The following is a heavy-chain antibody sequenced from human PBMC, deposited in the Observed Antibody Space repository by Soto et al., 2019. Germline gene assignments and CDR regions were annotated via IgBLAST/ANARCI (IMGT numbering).Heavy chain of an antibody. D-gene: IGHD3-10*01. Sequence: SETLSLTCTVSGGSISSGSYYWGWIRQPPGKGLEWIGSIYYSGSTYYNPSLKSRVTISVDTSKNQFSLKLSSVTAADTAVYYCARPGNYGSGSYLYYLDYWGQGTLVTVSS. CDR1: GGSISSGSYY. J-gene: IGHJ4*02. CDR2: IYYSGST. CDR3: ARPGNYGSGSYLYYLDY. V-gene: IGHV4-39*01.